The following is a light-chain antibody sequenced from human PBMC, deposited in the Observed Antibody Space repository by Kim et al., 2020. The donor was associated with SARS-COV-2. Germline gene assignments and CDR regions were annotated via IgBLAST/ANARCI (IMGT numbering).Light chain of an antibody. Sequence: VGDRVTITCRASGNIDRWLAWYQQKPGKAPKLLIYYVSSLESGVPSRFSGSGSGTEFTLTISSLQPDDFATYFCQQYLSSSPSVSFGGGTKVDIK. J-gene: IGKJ4*01. V-gene: IGKV1-5*01. CDR1: GNIDRW. CDR3: QQYLSSSPSVS. CDR2: YVS.